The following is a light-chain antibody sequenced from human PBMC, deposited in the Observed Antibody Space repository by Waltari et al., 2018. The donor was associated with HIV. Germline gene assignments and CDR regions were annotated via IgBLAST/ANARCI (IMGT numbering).Light chain of an antibody. CDR2: DNT. J-gene: IGLJ3*02. Sequence: QSVLTQPPSVSAAPGQKVTISCSRSRSNIGNDYVTWYQHVPGAAPRLLIYDNTKRPSGIPDRFSGSKSGTSATLAITGLQTGDEADYYCGTWDRTLGGGVFGGGTKLTVL. CDR1: RSNIGNDY. CDR3: GTWDRTLGGGV. V-gene: IGLV1-51*01.